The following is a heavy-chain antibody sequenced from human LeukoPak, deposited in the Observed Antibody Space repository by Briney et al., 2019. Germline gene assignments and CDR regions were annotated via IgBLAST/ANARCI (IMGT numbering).Heavy chain of an antibody. CDR1: GFTFSSYE. V-gene: IGHV3-48*03. CDR3: AREVAYCSSTSCYSSQLDY. D-gene: IGHD2-2*01. Sequence: PGGSLRLSCAASGFTFSSYEMNWVRQAPGKGLEWVSYISSSGRSIYYADSVKGRFTISRDNAKNSLYLQMNSLRAEDTAVYYCAREVAYCSSTSCYSSQLDYWGQGTLVTVSS. CDR2: ISSSGRSI. J-gene: IGHJ4*02.